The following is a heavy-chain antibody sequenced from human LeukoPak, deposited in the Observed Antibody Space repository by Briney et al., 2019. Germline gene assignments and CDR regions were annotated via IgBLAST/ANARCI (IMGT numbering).Heavy chain of an antibody. V-gene: IGHV4-34*01. J-gene: IGHJ4*02. Sequence: PSETLSLTCAVYGGSFSGYYWSWIRQPPGKGLEWIGEINHSGSTNYNPSLKSRVTISVDTSKNQFSLKLTSVTAADTAVYFCVRRAPYYYGSGSYPFDYWGQGTLVTVSS. CDR2: INHSGST. CDR1: GGSFSGYY. D-gene: IGHD3-10*01. CDR3: VRRAPYYYGSGSYPFDY.